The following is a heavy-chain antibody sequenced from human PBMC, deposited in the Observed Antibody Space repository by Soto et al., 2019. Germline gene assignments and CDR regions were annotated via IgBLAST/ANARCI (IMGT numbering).Heavy chain of an antibody. Sequence: ASVKVSCKASGGTFSSYAISWVRQAPGQGLEWMGWMNPNSGNTGYAQKFQGRVTMTRNTSISTAYMELSSLRSEDTAVYYCARRYDFWYYYMDVWGKGTTVTVSS. J-gene: IGHJ6*03. CDR1: GGTFSSYA. V-gene: IGHV1-8*02. CDR3: ARRYDFWYYYMDV. CDR2: MNPNSGNT. D-gene: IGHD3-3*01.